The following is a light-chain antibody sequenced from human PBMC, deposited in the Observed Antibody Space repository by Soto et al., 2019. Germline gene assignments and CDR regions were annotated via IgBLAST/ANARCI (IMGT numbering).Light chain of an antibody. CDR3: ISYTSSSTSYV. CDR1: SSDVGGYNY. J-gene: IGLJ1*01. V-gene: IGLV2-14*01. Sequence: QSALTQPASVPGSPGQSITISCTGTSSDVGGYNYVAWYQQHPGKVPRLMIYEVSNRPSGVSNRFSGSKSGSTASLTISGLQAEDEADYYCISYTSSSTSYVFGTGTKVTVL. CDR2: EVS.